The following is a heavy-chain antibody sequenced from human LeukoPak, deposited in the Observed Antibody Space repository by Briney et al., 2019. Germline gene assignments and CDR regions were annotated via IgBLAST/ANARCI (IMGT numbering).Heavy chain of an antibody. J-gene: IGHJ3*02. CDR2: ISAYNGNT. Sequence: ASVKVSCKASGYTFTSYGISWVRQAPGQGLEWMGWISAYNGNTNYAQKLQGRVTMTTDTSTSTPYMELRSLRSDDTAVYYCARDNSGYDSSGYYYPYAFDIWGQGTMVTVSS. CDR3: ARDNSGYDSSGYYYPYAFDI. CDR1: GYTFTSYG. V-gene: IGHV1-18*01. D-gene: IGHD3-22*01.